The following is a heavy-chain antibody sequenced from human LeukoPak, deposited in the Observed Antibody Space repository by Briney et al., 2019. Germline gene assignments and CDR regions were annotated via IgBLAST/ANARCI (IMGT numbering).Heavy chain of an antibody. D-gene: IGHD3-16*01. J-gene: IGHJ6*03. CDR1: GYTFTSYG. CDR2: ISAYNGNT. V-gene: IGHV1-18*01. Sequence: GASVKVSCKASGYTFTSYGISWVRQAPGQGLGWMGWISAYNGNTNYAQKLQGRVTMTTDTSTSTAYMELRSLRSDDTAVYYCARGGPGYYYDYYYMDVWGKGTTVTISS. CDR3: ARGGPGYYYDYYYMDV.